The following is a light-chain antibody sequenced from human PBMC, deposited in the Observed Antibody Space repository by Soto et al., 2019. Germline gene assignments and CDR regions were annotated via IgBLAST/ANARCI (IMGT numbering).Light chain of an antibody. CDR1: QSVRNW. V-gene: IGKV1-5*01. Sequence: DIQMTQSPSTLFASVGDRVTITCRASQSVRNWLAWYQQKPGRAPHLLIYDSSTLEPGVPSRFRGSGSGTEFTLTINGLQPDDCGTYYGQQYDGYSPQTFGQGPKVELK. CDR2: DSS. CDR3: QQYDGYSPQT. J-gene: IGKJ1*01.